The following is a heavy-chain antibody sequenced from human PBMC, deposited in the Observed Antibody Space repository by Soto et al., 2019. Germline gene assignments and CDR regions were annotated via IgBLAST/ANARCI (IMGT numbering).Heavy chain of an antibody. Sequence: SETLSLTCTVSCGPISSGDYYWSWIRQPPGKGLEWIGYIYYSGSTYYNPSLKSRVTISVDTSKNQFSLKLSSVTAADTAVYYCARVGRGGSYDFWSGTRNFDYWGQGTLVTVSS. J-gene: IGHJ4*02. CDR3: ARVGRGGSYDFWSGTRNFDY. V-gene: IGHV4-30-4*01. CDR2: IYYSGST. D-gene: IGHD3-3*01. CDR1: CGPISSGDYY.